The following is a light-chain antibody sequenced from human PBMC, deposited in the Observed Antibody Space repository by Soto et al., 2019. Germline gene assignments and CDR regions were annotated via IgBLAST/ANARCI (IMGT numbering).Light chain of an antibody. V-gene: IGKV1-5*03. Sequence: DIQMTQSPSTVSASVGDRVTITCRASQSASGWLAWYQQKPGKAPKLLISKASSLESGVPSRFSGSGSGTEFNLIISRLKPDDFATYYCQHYNDYPITFGGGTKVEIK. CDR1: QSASGW. CDR3: QHYNDYPIT. CDR2: KAS. J-gene: IGKJ4*01.